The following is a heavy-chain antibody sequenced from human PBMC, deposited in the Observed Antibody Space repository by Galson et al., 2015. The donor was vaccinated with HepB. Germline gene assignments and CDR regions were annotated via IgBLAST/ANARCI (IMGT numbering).Heavy chain of an antibody. V-gene: IGHV1-2*06. CDR2: INPNSGGT. J-gene: IGHJ5*02. CDR1: GYTFTGYY. D-gene: IGHD3-3*01. CDR3: ARDTRDYDFWSGYKRSWFDP. Sequence: SVKVSCKASGYTFTGYYMHWVRQAPGQGLEWMGRINPNSGGTNYAQKFQGRVTMTRDTSISTAYMELSRLRSDDTAVYYCARDTRDYDFWSGYKRSWFDPWGQGTLVTVSS.